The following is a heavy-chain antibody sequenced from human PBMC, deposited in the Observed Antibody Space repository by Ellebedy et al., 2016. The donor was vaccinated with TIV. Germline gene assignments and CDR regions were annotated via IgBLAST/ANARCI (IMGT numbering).Heavy chain of an antibody. J-gene: IGHJ6*02. CDR3: AREEGSWYVRSGYYYYGMDV. D-gene: IGHD6-13*01. Sequence: GESLKISCAASGFTFSSYAMHWVRQAPGKGLEWVAVISYDGSNKYYADSVKGRFTISRDNSTNTLYLQMNSLRAEDTAVYYCAREEGSWYVRSGYYYYGMDVWGQGTTVTVSS. CDR2: ISYDGSNK. V-gene: IGHV3-30*01. CDR1: GFTFSSYA.